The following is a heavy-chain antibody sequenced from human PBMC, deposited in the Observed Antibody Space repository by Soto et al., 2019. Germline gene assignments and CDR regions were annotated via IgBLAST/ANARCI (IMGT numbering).Heavy chain of an antibody. Sequence: GGSLRLSCAASGFIFNTFTMSWVRQAPGKGLEWVSSISGSGVSTYYADSVKGRFTISRDNSKNTLYLQMNNLRAEDTAVYYCTRHSSYDFWSGYLYWGQGTRVTV. V-gene: IGHV3-23*01. D-gene: IGHD3-3*01. CDR1: GFIFNTFT. CDR2: ISGSGVST. CDR3: TRHSSYDFWSGYLY. J-gene: IGHJ4*02.